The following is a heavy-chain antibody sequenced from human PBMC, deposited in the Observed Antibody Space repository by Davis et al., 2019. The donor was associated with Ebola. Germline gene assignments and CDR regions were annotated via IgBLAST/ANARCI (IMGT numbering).Heavy chain of an antibody. D-gene: IGHD6-13*01. Sequence: GGSLRLSCAASGFTFSSYGTHWVRQAPGKGLEWVAVIWYDGSNKYYADSVKGRFTISRDNSKNTLYLQMNSLRAEDTAVYYCARASGYSSSWLDYWGQGTLVTVSS. V-gene: IGHV3-33*01. CDR1: GFTFSSYG. J-gene: IGHJ4*02. CDR3: ARASGYSSSWLDY. CDR2: IWYDGSNK.